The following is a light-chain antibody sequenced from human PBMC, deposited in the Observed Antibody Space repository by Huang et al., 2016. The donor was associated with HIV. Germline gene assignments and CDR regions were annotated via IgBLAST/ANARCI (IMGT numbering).Light chain of an antibody. CDR3: LQDFNYPRT. J-gene: IGKJ1*01. V-gene: IGKV1-6*02. CDR2: AAS. Sequence: AIQLIQSPSSLSASFGDRVTITCRASQDITNDLGWYQQKPGKAPQLLITAASTLRSGVPSRFSGSVSGTDFTLTISSLQPEDFATYFCLQDFNYPRTFGQGTRVEIK. CDR1: QDITND.